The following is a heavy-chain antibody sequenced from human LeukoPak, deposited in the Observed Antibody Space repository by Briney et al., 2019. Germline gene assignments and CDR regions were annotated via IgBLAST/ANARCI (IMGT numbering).Heavy chain of an antibody. CDR3: AKEGLLDYYYYYMDV. J-gene: IGHJ6*03. CDR1: GFTFSGYG. Sequence: PGGSLRLSCAASGFTFSGYGMHWVRHAPGKGLEWVAAISHDGNNKEYADFVKGRFTISRDNSKKTMYLQMNSLRPEDTAVYYCAKEGLLDYYYYYMDVWGKGTTVTISS. D-gene: IGHD3-3*02. CDR2: ISHDGNNK. V-gene: IGHV3-30*18.